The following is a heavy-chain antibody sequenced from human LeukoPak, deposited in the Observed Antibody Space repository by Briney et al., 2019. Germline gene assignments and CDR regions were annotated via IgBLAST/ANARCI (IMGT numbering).Heavy chain of an antibody. J-gene: IGHJ2*01. CDR3: ARGVSYYYDNSGHPGWYFDL. Sequence: GGPLRLSCAVSGFTFNYYDMHWVRQAPGKRLEWVSAIRTTGDTHYPDSVKGRFAMSREDAKNSVHLQMNTLRAGDTAVYYCARGVSYYYDNSGHPGWYFDLWGRGTLVTVSS. CDR2: IRTTGDT. D-gene: IGHD3-22*01. V-gene: IGHV3-13*01. CDR1: GFTFNYYD.